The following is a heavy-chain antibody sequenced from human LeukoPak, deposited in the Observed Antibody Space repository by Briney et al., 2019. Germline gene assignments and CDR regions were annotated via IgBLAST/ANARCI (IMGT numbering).Heavy chain of an antibody. J-gene: IGHJ4*02. Sequence: GESLKISCKDSGYSFTSYWIGWVRQMPGKGLEWMGIIYPGDSDTRYSPSFQGQVTISADKSINTAYLQWSSLKASDTAMYYCARHQIVGATRSPFDYWGQGTLVTVSS. V-gene: IGHV5-51*01. D-gene: IGHD1-26*01. CDR3: ARHQIVGATRSPFDY. CDR1: GYSFTSYW. CDR2: IYPGDSDT.